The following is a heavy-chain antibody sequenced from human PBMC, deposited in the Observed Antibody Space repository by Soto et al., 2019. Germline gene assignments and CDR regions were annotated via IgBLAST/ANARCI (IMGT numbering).Heavy chain of an antibody. CDR1: GGSINNYY. V-gene: IGHV4-59*01. CDR3: ARVMDFWSGYYLHS. J-gene: IGHJ1*01. D-gene: IGHD3-3*01. Sequence: SETLSLTCTVSGGSINNYYWSWIRQPPGKGLEWIGYIYYIGSTNYNPSLKSRVTMSVDTSNDQFSLKLSSVTAADTAVYYCARVMDFWSGYYLHSWVQRTLVTVSS. CDR2: IYYIGST.